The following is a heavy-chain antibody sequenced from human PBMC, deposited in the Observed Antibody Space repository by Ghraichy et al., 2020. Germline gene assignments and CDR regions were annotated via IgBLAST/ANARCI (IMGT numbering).Heavy chain of an antibody. D-gene: IGHD2-15*01. V-gene: IGHV4-31*02. CDR1: GDSISTSNYY. CDR2: VYYGGST. Sequence: SQTLSLTCSVSGDSISTSNYYWTWIRHHPEKGLEWIGHVYYGGSTSYNPSLKSRLSISVDTSKKQFSLKLRPVTAADTAVYYCARGILQSYFDYWGRGIRVTVSS. J-gene: IGHJ4*02. CDR3: ARGILQSYFDY.